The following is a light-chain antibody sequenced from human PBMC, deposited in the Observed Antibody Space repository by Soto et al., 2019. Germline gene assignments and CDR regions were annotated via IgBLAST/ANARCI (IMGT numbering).Light chain of an antibody. V-gene: IGKV3D-15*01. Sequence: EIVMTQSPDTLSVSPGERATLSCRASQRISSNLAWYQQKPGQAPRLLIYGASTRATGVPARFSGSGSETDFTLTISNLQSDDCAVYYCQHYNNWPPYTFGQGTKVEIK. CDR1: QRISSN. CDR3: QHYNNWPPYT. CDR2: GAS. J-gene: IGKJ2*01.